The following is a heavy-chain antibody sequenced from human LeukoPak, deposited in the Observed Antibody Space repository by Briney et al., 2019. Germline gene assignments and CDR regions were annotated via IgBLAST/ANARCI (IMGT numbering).Heavy chain of an antibody. CDR1: GFTFSSYT. CDR2: LSSTSTYI. D-gene: IGHD3-10*01. J-gene: IGHJ6*02. Sequence: GGSLRLSCAASGFTFSSYTMSWVRQAPGKGLEWVSSLSSTSTYIYYADSVKGRFTISRDNAKNSLYLQMNSLRAEDTAVYYCARVISVSYFGSGSFFCYGMDVWGQGTTVTVAS. CDR3: ARVISVSYFGSGSFFCYGMDV. V-gene: IGHV3-21*01.